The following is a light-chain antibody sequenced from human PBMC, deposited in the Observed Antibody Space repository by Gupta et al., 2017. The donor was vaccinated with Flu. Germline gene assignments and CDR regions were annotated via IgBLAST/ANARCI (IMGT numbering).Light chain of an antibody. CDR1: SSNIGNTY. J-gene: IGLJ1*01. CDR3: GTWDGSLSTDV. CDR2: ENN. V-gene: IGLV1-51*02. Sequence: HSLLPQPPSISAAPGPSVTISCSGSSSNIGNTYVSWYQQLPGTAPKLLIYENNKRPSGIPDRFSGSKSGTSAALGITGLQTGDEADYYCGTWDGSLSTDVFGTGTKVTVL.